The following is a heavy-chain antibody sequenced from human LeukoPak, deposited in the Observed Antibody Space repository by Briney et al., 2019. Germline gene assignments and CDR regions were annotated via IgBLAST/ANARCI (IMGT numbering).Heavy chain of an antibody. Sequence: GGSLRLSCTASGFTFSSYGMHWVRQAPGKGLEWVAVIWYDGSSKYYADSVKGRFTISRDDSKNTLYLQTNSLRAEDTAVYYCARVADSSGYSTDFWGQGTLVTVSS. J-gene: IGHJ4*02. CDR2: IWYDGSSK. V-gene: IGHV3-33*01. D-gene: IGHD3-22*01. CDR1: GFTFSSYG. CDR3: ARVADSSGYSTDF.